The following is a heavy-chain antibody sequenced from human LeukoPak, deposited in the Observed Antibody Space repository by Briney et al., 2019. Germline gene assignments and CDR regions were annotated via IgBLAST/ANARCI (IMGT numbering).Heavy chain of an antibody. Sequence: GGSLRLSCAAPGFTFSSYWMSWVRQAPGKGLEWVANIKQDGSEKYYVDSVKGRFTISRDNAKNSLYLQMNSLRAEDTAVYYCARPGIAAAGPGYFDYWGRGTLVTVSS. D-gene: IGHD6-13*01. CDR1: GFTFSSYW. V-gene: IGHV3-7*03. CDR3: ARPGIAAAGPGYFDY. CDR2: IKQDGSEK. J-gene: IGHJ4*02.